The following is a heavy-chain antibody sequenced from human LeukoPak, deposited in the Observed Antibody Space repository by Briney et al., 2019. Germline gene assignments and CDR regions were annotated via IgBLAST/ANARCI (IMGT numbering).Heavy chain of an antibody. J-gene: IGHJ4*02. CDR1: GFTFDDYA. CDR2: ISWNSGSI. Sequence: GGSLRLSCAASGFTFDDYAMHWVRQAPGKGLEWVSGISWNSGSIGYADSVKGRFTISRDNAKNSLYLQMNSLRAEDTALYYCAKAVLGIAAAGTRFDYWGQGTLVTVSS. CDR3: AKAVLGIAAAGTRFDY. D-gene: IGHD6-13*01. V-gene: IGHV3-9*01.